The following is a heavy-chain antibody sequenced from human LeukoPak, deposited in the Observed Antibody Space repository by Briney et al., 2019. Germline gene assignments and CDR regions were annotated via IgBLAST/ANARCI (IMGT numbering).Heavy chain of an antibody. V-gene: IGHV4-59*01. CDR2: IYYSGST. CDR3: ARGVYYYDILTGYGNHWFDP. CDR1: GGSISSYY. Sequence: SETLSLTCTVPGGSISSYYWSWIRQPPGKGLEWIGYIYYSGSTNYNPSLKSRVTISVDTSKNQSSLKLSSVTAADTAVYYCARGVYYYDILTGYGNHWFDPWGQGTLVTVSS. J-gene: IGHJ5*02. D-gene: IGHD3-9*01.